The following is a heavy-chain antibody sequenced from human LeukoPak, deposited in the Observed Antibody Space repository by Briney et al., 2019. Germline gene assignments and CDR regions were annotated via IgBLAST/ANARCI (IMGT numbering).Heavy chain of an antibody. CDR3: AADDLDRGS. CDR1: GFTFSNSA. V-gene: IGHV1-58*02. Sequence: ASVKVSCKTSGFTFSNSAMQWVRQARGQRLEWIGWIVVGSGDTTYTQKFQGRVTITRDMSTSTAYMELNSLRSEDTAVYYCAADDLDRGSWGQRTLVTVSS. D-gene: IGHD3/OR15-3a*01. J-gene: IGHJ4*02. CDR2: IVVGSGDT.